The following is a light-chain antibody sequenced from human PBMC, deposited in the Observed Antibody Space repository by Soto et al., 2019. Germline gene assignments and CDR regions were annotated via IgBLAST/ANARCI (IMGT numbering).Light chain of an antibody. V-gene: IGLV1-47*01. Sequence: QSVLTQPPSASGTPGQRVTISCSGSSSNIGGNYIYWYRQLPETAPQLLIYKTNQRPSGVPDRFSGSKSGTSASLAISGLRSEDEGDYYCASWDDSLNAWLFGGGTKLTVL. CDR2: KTN. CDR1: SSNIGGNY. CDR3: ASWDDSLNAWL. J-gene: IGLJ3*02.